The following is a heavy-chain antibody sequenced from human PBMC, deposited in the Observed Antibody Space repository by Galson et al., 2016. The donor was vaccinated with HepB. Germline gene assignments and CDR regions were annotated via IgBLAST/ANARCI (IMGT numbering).Heavy chain of an antibody. V-gene: IGHV3-53*01. CDR1: GLTVSNNY. Sequence: SLRLSCAASGLTVSNNYMRWVRQAPGKGLEWVSLIYSGGTTKYADSVKGRFTISRDSSKNTLYLQMSSLRAEDTGVYYCARDPPAVATATWGWGQGTLVTVSS. CDR3: ARDPPAVATATWG. CDR2: IYSGGTT. J-gene: IGHJ4*02. D-gene: IGHD2-2*01.